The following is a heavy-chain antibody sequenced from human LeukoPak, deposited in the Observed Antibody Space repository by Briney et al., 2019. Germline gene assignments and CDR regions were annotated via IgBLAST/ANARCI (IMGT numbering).Heavy chain of an antibody. CDR3: ARASWEYDY. J-gene: IGHJ4*02. CDR2: IYTGGNT. V-gene: IGHV4-4*09. D-gene: IGHD7-27*01. CDR1: GASISSYY. Sequence: SETLSLTCTVSGASISSYYWSWIRQPPGKGLEWIGYIYTGGNTNYNPSLKSRVTISWDTSKNQFSLKLSSVTAADTAVYYCARASWEYDYWGQGTLVTVSS.